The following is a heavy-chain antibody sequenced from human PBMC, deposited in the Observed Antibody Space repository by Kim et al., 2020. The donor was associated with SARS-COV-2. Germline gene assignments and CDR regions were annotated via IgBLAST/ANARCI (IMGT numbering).Heavy chain of an antibody. CDR1: GITFSSCT. Sequence: TLSLTCAVTGITFSSCTMNWVRQAPGKGLEWVSYISESSSNIQYADSVKGRFTISRDNAKNSLYLQMNSLRDEDTAVYYCVSRGGSSSSGWPYWGQGTLVTVSA. V-gene: IGHV3-48*02. D-gene: IGHD1-26*01. CDR3: VSRGGSSSSGWPY. CDR2: ISESSSNI. J-gene: IGHJ4*02.